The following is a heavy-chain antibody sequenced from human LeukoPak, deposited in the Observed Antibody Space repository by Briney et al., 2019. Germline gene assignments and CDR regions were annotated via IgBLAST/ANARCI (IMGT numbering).Heavy chain of an antibody. CDR3: ARERHGRFFDY. D-gene: IGHD1-26*01. Sequence: GGSLRLSCAVSGLTFRSYWMSWVRQAPGKGLEWVANINQDGSEKYFLDSVRGRFTISRDNAKNSLALQMNTLRAEDTAVYYCARERHGRFFDYWGQGTLVTVSS. J-gene: IGHJ4*02. CDR2: INQDGSEK. V-gene: IGHV3-7*01. CDR1: GLTFRSYW.